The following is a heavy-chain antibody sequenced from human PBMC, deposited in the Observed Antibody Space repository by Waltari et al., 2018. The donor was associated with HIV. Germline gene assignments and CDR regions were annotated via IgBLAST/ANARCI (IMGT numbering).Heavy chain of an antibody. CDR3: ARGGNYYRSGSYYKLDY. D-gene: IGHD3-10*01. J-gene: IGHJ4*02. V-gene: IGHV4-34*01. CDR2: SNQSGST. CDR1: GGSFSDYY. Sequence: QVQLQQWGAGLLKPSETLSLTCAVYGGSFSDYYWSWIRQPPGKGLEWIGESNQSGSTNYNPSLNMRVTISVDTSKNQFSLKLSSVTAADTAVYYCARGGNYYRSGSYYKLDYWGQGTLVTVSS.